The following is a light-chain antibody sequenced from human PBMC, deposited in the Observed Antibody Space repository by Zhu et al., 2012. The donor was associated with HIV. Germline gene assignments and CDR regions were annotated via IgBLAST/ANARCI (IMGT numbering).Light chain of an antibody. CDR2: AAS. J-gene: IGKJ3*01. CDR3: QQLYVYPVT. V-gene: IGKV1-9*01. CDR1: QGIYNH. Sequence: DIQLTQSPSFLSASVGDRVTISCRASQGIYNHLAWYQTKNQGSPPNLLIYAASTLQSAVPSRFSASGSGTDFTLTINSLQPEDFATYFXQQLYVYPVTFGPGTKVDF.